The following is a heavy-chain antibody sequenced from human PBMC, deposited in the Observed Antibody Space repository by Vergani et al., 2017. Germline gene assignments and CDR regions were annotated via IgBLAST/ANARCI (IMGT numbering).Heavy chain of an antibody. J-gene: IGHJ6*03. D-gene: IGHD3-9*01. CDR1: GGSFSGYY. Sequence: QVQLQQWGAGLLKPSETLSLTCAVYGGSFSGYYWSWIRQPPGKGLGWIGEINHSESTNYNPSLKSRVTISVDTSKNQFSLKLSSVTAADTAGYYWARGRYGILTGYPPPYYYVVVWGKGTAVIVSS. CDR2: INHSEST. V-gene: IGHV4-34*01. CDR3: ARGRYGILTGYPPPYYYVVV.